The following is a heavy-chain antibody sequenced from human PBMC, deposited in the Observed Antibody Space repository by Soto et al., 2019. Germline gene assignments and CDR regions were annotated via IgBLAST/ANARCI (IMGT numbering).Heavy chain of an antibody. D-gene: IGHD2-15*01. V-gene: IGHV4-30-2*01. CDR3: ARGRAVDWFDP. Sequence: TLSLTCAVSGGSISSVGYSCSWIRQPPGKGLEWIGYIYHSGSTYYNPSLKSRVTISVDRSKNRFSLKLSSVTAADTAVYYCARGRAVDWFDPWGQGTLVTVSS. J-gene: IGHJ5*02. CDR1: GGSISSVGYS. CDR2: IYHSGST.